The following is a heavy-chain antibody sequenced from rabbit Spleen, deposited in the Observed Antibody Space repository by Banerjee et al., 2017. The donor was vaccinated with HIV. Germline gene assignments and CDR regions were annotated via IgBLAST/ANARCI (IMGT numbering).Heavy chain of an antibody. Sequence: QLRESGGGLVQPGGSLKLSCKASGFDFTSYYMSWVRQAPGKGLEWIGYIYPDYGSTDYASWVNGRFTISLDNAQNTVFLQMTSLTVADTATYFCARDAAGREDFNLWGPGTLVTVS. CDR2: IYPDYGST. V-gene: IGHV1S7*01. CDR1: GFDFTSYY. D-gene: IGHD4-2*01. CDR3: ARDAAGREDFNL. J-gene: IGHJ4*01.